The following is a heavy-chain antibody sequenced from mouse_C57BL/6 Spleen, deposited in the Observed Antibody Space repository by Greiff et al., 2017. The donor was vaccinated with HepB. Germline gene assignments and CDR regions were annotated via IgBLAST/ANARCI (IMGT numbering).Heavy chain of an antibody. CDR1: GFTFSSYT. J-gene: IGHJ4*01. CDR3: ARHAYYYGSLYAMDY. CDR2: ISGGGGNT. D-gene: IGHD1-1*01. Sequence: EVKLQESGGGLVKPGGSLKLSCAASGFTFSSYTMSWVRQTPEKRLEWVATISGGGGNTYYPDSVKGRFTISRDNAKNTLYLQMSSLRSEDTALYYCARHAYYYGSLYAMDYWGQGTSVTVSS. V-gene: IGHV5-9*01.